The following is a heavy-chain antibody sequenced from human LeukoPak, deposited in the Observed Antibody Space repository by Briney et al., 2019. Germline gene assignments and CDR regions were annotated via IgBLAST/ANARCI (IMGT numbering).Heavy chain of an antibody. J-gene: IGHJ4*02. D-gene: IGHD4-23*01. CDR1: GGSFSGYY. CDR3: ARHPFRDYGGILFDY. Sequence: SETLSLTCAVYGGSFSGYYWSWIRQPPGKGLEWIGEINHGGSTNYNPSLKSRVTISVDTSKNQFSLKLSSVTAADTAVYYCARHPFRDYGGILFDYWGQGTLVTVSS. V-gene: IGHV4-34*01. CDR2: INHGGST.